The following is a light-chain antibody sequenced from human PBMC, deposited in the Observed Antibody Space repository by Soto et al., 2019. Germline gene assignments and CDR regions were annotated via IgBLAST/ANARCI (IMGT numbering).Light chain of an antibody. V-gene: IGLV1-47*02. J-gene: IGLJ7*01. Sequence: QSVLTQPPSASGTPGQRVSISCSGGSSNIGRNYVFWYQQLPGTAPKLLIYSNNKRPSGVPDRFSGSTSGTSASLAIRGLRSEDEADYYCAAWDDSLSGYVFGPGTQLTVL. CDR1: SSNIGRNY. CDR2: SNN. CDR3: AAWDDSLSGYV.